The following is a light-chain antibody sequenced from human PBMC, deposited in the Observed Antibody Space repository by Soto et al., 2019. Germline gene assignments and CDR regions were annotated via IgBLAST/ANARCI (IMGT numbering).Light chain of an antibody. V-gene: IGKV1-9*01. CDR1: QGISSY. J-gene: IGKJ1*01. CDR3: QQLNNFPRT. Sequence: DIQLTQSPSFLSASVGDRVTITCRASQGISSYLAWYQQRPGKAPKLLMYGASTLQSGVPSRFSGSASGTIFPLTINILQPEDFATYYCQQLNNFPRTFGQGTKVE. CDR2: GAS.